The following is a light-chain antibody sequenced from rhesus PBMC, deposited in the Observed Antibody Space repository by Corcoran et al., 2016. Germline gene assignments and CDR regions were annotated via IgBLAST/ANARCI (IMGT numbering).Light chain of an antibody. J-gene: IGKJ4*01. Sequence: DIQMTQSPSSLSASVGDTVTITCRARQGISSYLAWYQQKQGKAPKLLIYKASTLQSGVPSRFSGSGSGTDFTLTISSLQPEDFATYYCQQHNSYPLTFGGGTKVEIK. CDR1: QGISSY. CDR3: QQHNSYPLT. V-gene: IGKV1-25*01. CDR2: KAS.